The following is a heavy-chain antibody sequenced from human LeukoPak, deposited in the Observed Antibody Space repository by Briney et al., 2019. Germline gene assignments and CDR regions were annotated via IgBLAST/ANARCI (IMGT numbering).Heavy chain of an antibody. D-gene: IGHD3-22*01. CDR2: INPNSGGT. J-gene: IGHJ4*02. CDR3: ARVGDSYDSSGYGGNY. Sequence: VASVKVSCKASGYTFTGYYMHWVRQAPGQGLEWMGWINPNSGGTNYAQKFQGRVTMTRDTSISTAYMELSRLRSDDTAVYYCARVGDSYDSSGYGGNYWGQGTLVTVSS. CDR1: GYTFTGYY. V-gene: IGHV1-2*02.